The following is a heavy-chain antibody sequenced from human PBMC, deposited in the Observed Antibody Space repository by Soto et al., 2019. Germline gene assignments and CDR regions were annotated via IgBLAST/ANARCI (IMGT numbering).Heavy chain of an antibody. Sequence: QVQLVQSGAEVKKPGASVKVSCKASGYTFTSYGISWVRQAPGQGLEWMGWISAHNGNRNYAHNLQGRVTMTTDTSTSTAYMELRSLRSDDTAVYYCAGLSSAWPDYYYGMDVWGQGTTVTVSS. CDR3: AGLSSAWPDYYYGMDV. V-gene: IGHV1-18*01. CDR1: GYTFTSYG. J-gene: IGHJ6*02. D-gene: IGHD6-19*01. CDR2: ISAHNGNR.